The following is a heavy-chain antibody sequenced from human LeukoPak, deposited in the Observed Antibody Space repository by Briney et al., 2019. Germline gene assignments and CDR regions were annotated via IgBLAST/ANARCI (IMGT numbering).Heavy chain of an antibody. J-gene: IGHJ4*02. CDR2: ISGSGDST. CDR3: AKIPFNDILYYFDY. D-gene: IGHD3-9*01. Sequence: GGSLRLSCTASGFNFSSCAMTWVRQAPGKGVGGVSTISGSGDSTYYVDSVEGRFTISRDNSKNTLYLQMNSLRAEDTAVYYCAKIPFNDILYYFDYWGQGTLVTVSS. CDR1: GFNFSSCA. V-gene: IGHV3-23*01.